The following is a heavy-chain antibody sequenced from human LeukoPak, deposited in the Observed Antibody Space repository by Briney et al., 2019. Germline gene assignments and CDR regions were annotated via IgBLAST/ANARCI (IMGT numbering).Heavy chain of an antibody. CDR2: MNIDGTTT. V-gene: IGHV3-74*01. CDR1: GFTFGSYW. D-gene: IGHD2-15*01. CDR3: ARDRGGGCDH. J-gene: IGHJ1*01. Sequence: PGGSLRLSCAASGFTFGSYWMHWVRQAPGKGLVWVSHMNIDGTTTNYADSVKGRFTISRDNARNTLYLQMNSLRVEDTAVYYCARDRGGGCDHWGQGTLDTVSS.